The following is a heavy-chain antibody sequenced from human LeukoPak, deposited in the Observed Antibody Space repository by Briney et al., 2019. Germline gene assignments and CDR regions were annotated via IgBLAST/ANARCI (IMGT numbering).Heavy chain of an antibody. Sequence: PGGSLRLSCAASGFTFSDYYMSGIRQAPGKGLEWVSYISSSSSYTNYADSVKGRFTISRDNAKNSLYLQMNSLRAEDTAVYYCAREGWGIAAAGPEGGFFDYWGQGTLVTVSS. J-gene: IGHJ4*02. CDR3: AREGWGIAAAGPEGGFFDY. D-gene: IGHD6-13*01. CDR1: GFTFSDYY. CDR2: ISSSSSYT. V-gene: IGHV3-11*05.